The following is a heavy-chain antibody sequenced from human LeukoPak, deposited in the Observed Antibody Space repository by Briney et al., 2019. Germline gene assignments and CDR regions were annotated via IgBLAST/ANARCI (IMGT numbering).Heavy chain of an antibody. D-gene: IGHD3-9*01. CDR3: AKLGFVLRYFDWLWGGAIDY. J-gene: IGHJ4*02. V-gene: IGHV3-30*18. CDR2: ISYDGSNK. Sequence: GGSLRLSCAASGFTFSSYGMHWVRQAPGKGLEWVAVISYDGSNKYYADSVKGRFTISRDNSKNTLYLQMNSLRAEDTAVYYFAKLGFVLRYFDWLWGGAIDYWGQGTLVTVSS. CDR1: GFTFSSYG.